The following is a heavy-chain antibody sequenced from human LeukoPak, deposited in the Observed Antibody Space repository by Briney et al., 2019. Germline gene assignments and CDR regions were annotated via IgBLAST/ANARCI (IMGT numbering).Heavy chain of an antibody. D-gene: IGHD2-2*01. CDR2: ISGRDDST. CDR3: AKDRETSSTSPNWFDS. V-gene: IGHV3-23*01. J-gene: IGHJ5*01. CDR1: GFRFSTYA. Sequence: GGSLSLSRAASGFRFSTYAMSWVRQAPGKGLEWVSGISGRDDSTYYANSVKGRFTISRDNSKNTLYLQMSGLRAEDTAVYYCAKDRETSSTSPNWFDSWGRGTLVTVSS.